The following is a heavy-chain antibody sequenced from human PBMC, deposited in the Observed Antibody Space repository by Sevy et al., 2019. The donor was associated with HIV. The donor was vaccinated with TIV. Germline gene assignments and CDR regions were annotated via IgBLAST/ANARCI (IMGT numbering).Heavy chain of an antibody. Sequence: GGSLRLSCAASGFTFSSYAMHWVRQAPGKGLEWVALISFGGSSKEYTDSLKGRFIISRDNSKNTLYLQMNSLRAEDSGVYYCAKDRWGSGDFRGYFDHWGQGTLVTVSS. V-gene: IGHV3-30*18. D-gene: IGHD4-17*01. CDR3: AKDRWGSGDFRGYFDH. CDR2: ISFGGSSK. CDR1: GFTFSSYA. J-gene: IGHJ4*02.